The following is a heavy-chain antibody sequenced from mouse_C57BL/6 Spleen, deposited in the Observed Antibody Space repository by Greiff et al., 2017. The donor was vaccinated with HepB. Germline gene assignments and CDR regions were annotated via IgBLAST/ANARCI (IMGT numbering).Heavy chain of an antibody. D-gene: IGHD1-1*01. CDR2: IYPGDGDT. V-gene: IGHV1-82*01. CDR3: ARERIYYGSSYYYAMDY. Sequence: QVQLKQSGPELVKPGASVKISCKASGYAFSSSWMNWVKQRPGKGLEWIGRIYPGDGDTNYNGKFKGKATLTADKSSSTAYMQLSSLTSEDSAVYFCARERIYYGSSYYYAMDYWGQGTSVTVSS. J-gene: IGHJ4*01. CDR1: GYAFSSSW.